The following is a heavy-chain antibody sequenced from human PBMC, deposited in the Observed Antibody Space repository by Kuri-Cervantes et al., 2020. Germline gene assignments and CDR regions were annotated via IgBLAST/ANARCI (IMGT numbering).Heavy chain of an antibody. CDR3: ARTRPRPRPYFLDY. CDR2: IYHSGST. D-gene: IGHD6-6*01. CDR1: GGSIGSSGYY. Sequence: SETLSLTCTVSGGSIGSSGYYWGWIRQPPGKGLEWIGSIYHSGSTYYNPSLKSRVTISVDTSKNQFSLELSSVTAADTAVYFCARTRPRPRPYFLDYWGQGTQVTVSS. V-gene: IGHV4-39*07. J-gene: IGHJ4*02.